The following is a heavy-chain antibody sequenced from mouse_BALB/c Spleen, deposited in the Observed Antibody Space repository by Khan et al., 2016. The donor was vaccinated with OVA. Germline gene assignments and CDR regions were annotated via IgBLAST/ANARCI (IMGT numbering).Heavy chain of an antibody. V-gene: IGHV3-2*02. CDR3: VRGRAY. D-gene: IGHD3-3*01. CDR2: IRYSGRT. CDR1: GYSITSDYA. J-gene: IGHJ3*01. Sequence: EVQLQESGPGLVKPSLSLSLTCTVTGYSITSDYAWNWIRQFPGHKLEWMGYIRYSGRTSYTPSLKSRISITRDTSKNQFFLQLNSGTTGDTATYFCVRGRAYWGQGTLVTVSA.